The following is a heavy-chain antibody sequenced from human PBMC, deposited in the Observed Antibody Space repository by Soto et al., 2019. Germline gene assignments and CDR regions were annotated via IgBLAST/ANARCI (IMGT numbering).Heavy chain of an antibody. J-gene: IGHJ6*01. Sequence: PSETLSLTCTFSGDSISNGGYHWSWIRQLPGRGLESIGHIYYSGSTHYNPSLKSRVTISVDTSENQFSLNLYSVTAADTAVYYCARDPYYYDNSDFYPPTYGMDVWGQGTTVTVSS. D-gene: IGHD3-22*01. CDR2: IYYSGST. CDR3: ARDPYYYDNSDFYPPTYGMDV. CDR1: GDSISNGGYH. V-gene: IGHV4-31*03.